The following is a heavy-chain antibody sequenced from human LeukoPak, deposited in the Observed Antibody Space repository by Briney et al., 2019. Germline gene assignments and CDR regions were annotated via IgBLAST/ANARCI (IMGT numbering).Heavy chain of an antibody. CDR3: ATVEREYFDTSGYYYH. V-gene: IGHV1-24*01. J-gene: IGHJ4*02. CDR2: FDPEDGET. Sequence: ASVKVSCKVSGYTLTELSMHWVRQAPGKGLEWMGGFDPEDGETIYAQKFQGRVTMTEDTSTDTAYMELSSLRSEDTAVYYCATVEREYFDTSGYYYHWGQGTLVTVSS. D-gene: IGHD3-9*01. CDR1: GYTLTELS.